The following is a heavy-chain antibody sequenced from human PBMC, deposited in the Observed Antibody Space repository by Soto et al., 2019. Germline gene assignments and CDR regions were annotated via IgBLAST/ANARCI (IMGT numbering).Heavy chain of an antibody. V-gene: IGHV1-18*04. Sequence: QVQLVQSGAEVKKPGASVKVSCKASGYTFTSYGISWVRQAPGQGLEWMGWISAYNGNTNYAQKLQGRVTMTTDTSTSTAYMELRILSSDDTAVYYCARSLYDSSGYFHMPWDYWGQGTLVTVSS. CDR1: GYTFTSYG. CDR2: ISAYNGNT. CDR3: ARSLYDSSGYFHMPWDY. D-gene: IGHD3-22*01. J-gene: IGHJ4*02.